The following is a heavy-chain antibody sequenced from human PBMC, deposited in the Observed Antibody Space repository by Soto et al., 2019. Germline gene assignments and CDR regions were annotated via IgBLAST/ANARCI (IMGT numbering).Heavy chain of an antibody. CDR2: MNPNSGNT. J-gene: IGHJ4*02. V-gene: IGHV1-8*01. CDR3: ARGGFRRYSYGPSLGY. CDR1: GYTFTSYD. Sequence: QVQLVQSGAEVKKPGASVKVSCKASGYTFTSYDINWVRQAAGQGLEWMGWMNPNSGNTGYAQKFQGRVTMTRNTSISTAYMELSSLRSEDTAVYYCARGGFRRYSYGPSLGYWGQGTLVTVSS. D-gene: IGHD5-18*01.